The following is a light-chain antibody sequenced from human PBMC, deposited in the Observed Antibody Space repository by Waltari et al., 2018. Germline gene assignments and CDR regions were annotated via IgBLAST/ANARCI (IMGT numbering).Light chain of an antibody. V-gene: IGKV3-20*01. CDR2: AAS. CDR3: QHYVRLPVT. Sequence: EIVLTQSPGTLSLSPGERATLSCRASQSVRGTLAWYQQRPGPPPRLLTYAASIRATGIPDRSSGSGSGTDFTLTISRLEPEDFAVYYCQHYVRLPVTFGQGTKVEIK. CDR1: QSVRGT. J-gene: IGKJ1*01.